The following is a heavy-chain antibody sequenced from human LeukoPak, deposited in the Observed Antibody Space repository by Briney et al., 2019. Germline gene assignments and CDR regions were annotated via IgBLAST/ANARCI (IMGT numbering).Heavy chain of an antibody. CDR3: ARRYDELDY. CDR1: GYTLTSYD. CDR2: MNPNSGNT. V-gene: IGHV1-8*03. Sequence: ASVKVSRKASGYTLTSYDINWVRQAPGQGLEWMGWMNPNSGNTGYAQKFQGRVTITRNTSIGTAYIELSSLRSEDTAVYYCARRYDELDYWGREPWSPSPQ. D-gene: IGHD5-12*01. J-gene: IGHJ4*02.